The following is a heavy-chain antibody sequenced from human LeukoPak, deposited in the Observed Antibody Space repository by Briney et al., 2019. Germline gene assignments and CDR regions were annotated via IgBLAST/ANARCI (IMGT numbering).Heavy chain of an antibody. Sequence: QPGGSLRLSCAASGFTFSSYSMNWVRQAPGKGLEWVSYISSSSTIYYADSVKGRFTISRDNAKNSLYLQMNSLRAEDTAVYYCARANFNQYSGSYYFDYWGQGTLVTVSS. CDR1: GFTFSSYS. CDR3: ARANFNQYSGSYYFDY. CDR2: ISSSSTI. J-gene: IGHJ4*02. D-gene: IGHD1-26*01. V-gene: IGHV3-48*04.